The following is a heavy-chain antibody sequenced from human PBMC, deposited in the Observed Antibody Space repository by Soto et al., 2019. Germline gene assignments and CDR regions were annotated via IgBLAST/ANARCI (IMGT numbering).Heavy chain of an antibody. D-gene: IGHD2-21*02. CDR1: GFMFNSYA. Sequence: EVQLVESGGGLVQPGGSLRLSCAASGFMFNSYAMHWVRQAPGKGLEYVSAISSLGDSTFYANSVQDRFTISRENSKNTLYLQAGSLRVEDMAGYYCARRTAGWYFDLWGRGTLVTVSS. CDR2: ISSLGDST. J-gene: IGHJ2*01. CDR3: ARRTAGWYFDL. V-gene: IGHV3-64*01.